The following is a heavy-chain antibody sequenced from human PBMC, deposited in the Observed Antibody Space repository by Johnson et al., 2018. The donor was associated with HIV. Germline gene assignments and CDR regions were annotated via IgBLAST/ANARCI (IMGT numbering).Heavy chain of an antibody. V-gene: IGHV3-72*01. D-gene: IGHD6-13*01. CDR1: GFTFTDHY. CDR2: TRNKAHSYTT. CDR3: ATGASSTWSLGALDI. Sequence: VQLVESGGGLVQPGGSLRLSCAASGFTFTDHYMDWVRQAPGKGLEWVGRTRNKAHSYTTAYAASVKRRFTISRDDSKNSLYLQMNSLKSEDTAVYYCATGASSTWSLGALDIWGQGTMVTVSS. J-gene: IGHJ3*02.